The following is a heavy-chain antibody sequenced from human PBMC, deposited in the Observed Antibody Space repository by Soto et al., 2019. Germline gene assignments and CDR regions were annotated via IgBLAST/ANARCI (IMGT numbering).Heavy chain of an antibody. CDR1: GYSFTSYW. V-gene: IGHV5-51*01. CDR2: IYPGDSDT. Sequence: PGESLKISCKGSGYSFTSYWIGWVRQMPGKGLEWMGIIYPGDSDTRYSPSFQGQVTISADKSISTAYLQWSSLKASDTAMYYCARKAHGGYTYSSGWMGDDYWGQGTLVTVPQ. J-gene: IGHJ4*02. D-gene: IGHD6-19*01. CDR3: ARKAHGGYTYSSGWMGDDY.